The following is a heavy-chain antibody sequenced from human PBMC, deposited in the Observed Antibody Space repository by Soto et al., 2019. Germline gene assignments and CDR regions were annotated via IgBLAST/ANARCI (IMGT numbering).Heavy chain of an antibody. Sequence: PSETLSLTCTASGGSINTCYWSWVRQPAGKGLEWIGRLFSSGSTSFNPSLESRVAMSVDTSKIHFSLNLSSVTAADMAVYYCAREGSYSAYNFAHGIQLWSFDFWGQGAPVTVS. CDR3: AREGSYSAYNFAHGIQLWSFDF. CDR1: GGSINTCY. V-gene: IGHV4-4*07. D-gene: IGHD5-12*01. CDR2: LFSSGST. J-gene: IGHJ4*02.